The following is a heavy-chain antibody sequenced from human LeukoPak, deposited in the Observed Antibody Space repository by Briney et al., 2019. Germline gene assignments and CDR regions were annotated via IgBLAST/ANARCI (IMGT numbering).Heavy chain of an antibody. CDR1: GASFSAYY. Sequence: SETLSPTCAAYGASFSAYYWSWIRQPPGKGLEWIGEINHSGSTNYNPSLKSRVTISVDTSKNQFSLKLSSVTAADTAVYYCARGRHYYDSSGYYYNYWGQGTLVTVSS. CDR2: INHSGST. D-gene: IGHD3-22*01. J-gene: IGHJ4*02. V-gene: IGHV4-34*01. CDR3: ARGRHYYDSSGYYYNY.